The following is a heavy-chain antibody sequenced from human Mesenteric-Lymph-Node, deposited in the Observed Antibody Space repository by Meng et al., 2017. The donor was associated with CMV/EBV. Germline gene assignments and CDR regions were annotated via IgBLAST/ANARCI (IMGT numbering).Heavy chain of an antibody. J-gene: IGHJ4*02. CDR3: ARDLNLDY. Sequence: GGSLRLSCTASGFTFSSYWMTWVRQTPGKGLELEWLANIKQDGSEQYYVDSVKGRFTISRDNAKNSLYLQMNSLRAEDTAVYYCARDLNLDYWGQGTLVTVSS. CDR2: IKQDGSEQ. V-gene: IGHV3-7*01. CDR1: GFTFSSYW.